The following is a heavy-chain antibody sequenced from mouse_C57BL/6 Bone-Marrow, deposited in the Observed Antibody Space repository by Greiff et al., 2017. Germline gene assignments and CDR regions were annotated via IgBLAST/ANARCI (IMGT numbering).Heavy chain of an antibody. V-gene: IGHV3-8*01. D-gene: IGHD1-1*01. CDR1: GYSITSDY. CDR3: ARLITTVVRWYFDV. CDR2: ISYSGST. Sequence: EVQLVESGPGLAKPSQTLSLTCSVTGYSITSDYWNWIRQFPGNKLEYMGYISYSGSTYYTPSLKSRLSISRDTSKNQYYLQFNLGTTENTATYYGARLITTVVRWYFDVWGTGTTVTVSS. J-gene: IGHJ1*03.